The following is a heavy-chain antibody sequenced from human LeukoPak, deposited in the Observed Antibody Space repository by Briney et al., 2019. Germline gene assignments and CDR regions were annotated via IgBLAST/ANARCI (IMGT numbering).Heavy chain of an antibody. CDR1: GFTFSSYS. CDR3: ARETPQGLYYMDV. CDR2: ISSSSSTI. J-gene: IGHJ6*03. Sequence: GGSLRLSCAASGFTFSSYSMNWVRQAPGKGLEWVSYISSSSSTIYYADSVKGRFTISRDNAKNSLYLQMNSLRAEDTAVYYCARETPQGLYYMDVWGKGTTVTVSS. V-gene: IGHV3-48*01.